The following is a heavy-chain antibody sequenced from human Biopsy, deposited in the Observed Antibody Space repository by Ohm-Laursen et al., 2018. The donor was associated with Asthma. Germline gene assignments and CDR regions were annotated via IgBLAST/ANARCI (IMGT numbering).Heavy chain of an antibody. CDR2: IYSGGTS. CDR3: ARGDSSNWSHYYFDY. D-gene: IGHD3-22*01. Sequence: SLRLSCAASVFAVSRDHMFWVRQAPGKGLEWVSVIYSGGTSHTADSVRGRFTISRDYSKNTLYPQMHSLRAEDTAVYYCARGDSSNWSHYYFDYWGQGTLVTVSS. J-gene: IGHJ4*02. V-gene: IGHV3-53*01. CDR1: VFAVSRDH.